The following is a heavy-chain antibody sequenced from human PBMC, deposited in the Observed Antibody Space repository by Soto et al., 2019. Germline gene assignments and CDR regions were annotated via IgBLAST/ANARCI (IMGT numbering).Heavy chain of an antibody. CDR1: GGTFSSYA. V-gene: IGHV1-69*01. CDR3: ARVTSMVRGVIDNWFDP. CDR2: IIPMYGPA. Sequence: QVPLVQSGAEVKKPGSSVTVSCKASGGTFSSYAIHWVRQAPGQGLEWMGGIIPMYGPAKYAQRFQGRVTSTADESTPTVYMELTSLTSQDTAVYYCARVTSMVRGVIDNWFDPWGHGTLVTVSS. D-gene: IGHD3-10*01. J-gene: IGHJ5*02.